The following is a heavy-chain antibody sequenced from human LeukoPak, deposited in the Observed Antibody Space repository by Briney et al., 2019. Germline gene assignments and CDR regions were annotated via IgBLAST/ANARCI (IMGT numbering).Heavy chain of an antibody. CDR2: IFPGDSDT. CDR1: GYRFTTYW. Sequence: GESLKISCKGSGYRFTTYWVGWVRQMPGKGLEWMGIIFPGDSDTRYSPSLQGQVTISADKSITTAYLQWTGLKASDTAIYYRARGLDSYGSNYFDYWGQGTLVTVSS. CDR3: ARGLDSYGSNYFDY. V-gene: IGHV5-51*01. J-gene: IGHJ4*02. D-gene: IGHD5-18*01.